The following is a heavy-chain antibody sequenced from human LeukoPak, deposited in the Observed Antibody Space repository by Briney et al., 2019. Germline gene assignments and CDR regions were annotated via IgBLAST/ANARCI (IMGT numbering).Heavy chain of an antibody. D-gene: IGHD7-27*01. CDR1: GFTFDDYA. CDR3: AKDASGDLEY. V-gene: IGHV3-43D*03. CDR2: ISWDGGST. J-gene: IGHJ4*02. Sequence: GGSLRLSCAASGFTFDDYAMHWVRQAPGKGLEWFSLISWDGGSTYYADSVKGRFTISRDNNKNSLYLQMNSLRPEDTALYYCAKDASGDLEYWGQGTLVTVSS.